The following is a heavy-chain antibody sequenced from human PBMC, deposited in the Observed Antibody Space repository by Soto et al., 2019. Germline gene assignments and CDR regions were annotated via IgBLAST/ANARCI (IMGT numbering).Heavy chain of an antibody. J-gene: IGHJ4*02. CDR1: GGSFSGCY. CDR2: IIHTGST. V-gene: IGHV4-34*01. CDR3: ARGRPPVY. Sequence: PSETLSLTCAVYGGSFSGCYWSWLRQPPGKGLEWFGDIIHTGSTNYNPSLKSRVTISLDTSKSQFSLKLSSVTAADTAVYYCARGRPPVYWGQGTLVTVSS.